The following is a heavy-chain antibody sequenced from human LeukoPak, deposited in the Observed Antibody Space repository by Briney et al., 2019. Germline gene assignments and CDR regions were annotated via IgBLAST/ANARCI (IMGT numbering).Heavy chain of an antibody. CDR3: AKEVVLGETNYYYYGMDV. V-gene: IGHV3-23*01. CDR1: GFNFRGYA. D-gene: IGHD1-26*01. CDR2: ISGSGARA. Sequence: GGSLRLSCAAPGFNFRGYAMSCVRQAPGKGLEWVSAISGSGARAHYAESVRGRFTISRDNSQNTLHLQMNSLRAEDTAVYYCAKEVVLGETNYYYYGMDVWGQGTTVTVSS. J-gene: IGHJ6*02.